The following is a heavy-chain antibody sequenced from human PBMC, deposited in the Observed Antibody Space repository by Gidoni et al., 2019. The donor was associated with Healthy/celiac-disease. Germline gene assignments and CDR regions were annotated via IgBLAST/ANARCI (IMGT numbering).Heavy chain of an antibody. CDR2: ISSSSSYI. V-gene: IGHV3-21*01. D-gene: IGHD3-3*01. J-gene: IGHJ6*02. CDR3: ARDRITGDFWSGYYYYYGMDV. CDR1: GFTFSSYS. Sequence: EVQLVESGGGLVKPGGSLRLSCAASGFTFSSYSMNSVRQAPGKGLEWVSSISSSSSYIYYADSVKCRFTISRDNAKNSLYLQMNSLRAEDTAVYYCARDRITGDFWSGYYYYYGMDVWGQGTTVTVSS.